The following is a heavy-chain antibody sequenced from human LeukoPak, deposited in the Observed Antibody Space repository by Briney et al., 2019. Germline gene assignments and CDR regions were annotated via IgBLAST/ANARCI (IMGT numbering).Heavy chain of an antibody. J-gene: IGHJ4*02. CDR2: IKQDGSEK. V-gene: IGHV3-7*01. Sequence: GGSLRLSCAASGFTFSSYWMSWVRQAPGKGLEWVANIKQDGSEKYYVDSVKGRFTISRDNAKNSPYLQMNSLRAEDTAVYYCASGVDTAMVPFDYWGQGTLVTVSS. CDR3: ASGVDTAMVPFDY. D-gene: IGHD5-18*01. CDR1: GFTFSSYW.